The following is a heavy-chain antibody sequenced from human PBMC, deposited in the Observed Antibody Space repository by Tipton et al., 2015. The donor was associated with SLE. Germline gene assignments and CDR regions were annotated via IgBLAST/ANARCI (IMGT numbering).Heavy chain of an antibody. CDR1: GFTFDDYA. CDR3: AKGSPLVPLDP. CDR2: ISWNSGSI. J-gene: IGHJ5*02. V-gene: IGHV3-9*01. Sequence: SLRLSCAASGFTFDDYAMHWVRLAPGKGLEWVSGISWNSGSIGYADSVKGRFTISRDNAKNSLYLPMNSLRAEDTALYYCAKGSPLVPLDPWGQGTLVTVSS.